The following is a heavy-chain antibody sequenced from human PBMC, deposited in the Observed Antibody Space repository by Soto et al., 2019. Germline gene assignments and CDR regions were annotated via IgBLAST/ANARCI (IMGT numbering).Heavy chain of an antibody. V-gene: IGHV4-39*02. D-gene: IGHD1-26*01. CDR2: IYYSGST. CDR3: AREGGSLGFDVGWFDP. J-gene: IGHJ5*02. Sequence: PSETLSLTCTVSGGSISSSSYYWGWIRQPPGKGLEWIGSIYYSGSTYYNPSLKSRVTISVDTSKNQFSLKLSSVTAADTAVYYCAREGGSLGFDVGWFDPWGQGTLVTVSS. CDR1: GGSISSSSYY.